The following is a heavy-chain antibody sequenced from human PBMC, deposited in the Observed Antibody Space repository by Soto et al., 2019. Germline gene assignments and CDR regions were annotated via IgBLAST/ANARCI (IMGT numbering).Heavy chain of an antibody. CDR2: IIPIFGTA. CDR3: XRGGVREQLRWP. Sequence: QVQLVQSGAEVKKPGSSVKVSCKASGGTFSSYAISWVRQAPGQGLEWMGGIIPIFGTANYAQKFQGRVTITADESTXXAXXELXSLXXEDXAVXXXXRGGVREQLRWPWGQGTLVTVSS. V-gene: IGHV1-69*01. D-gene: IGHD5-18*01. CDR1: GGTFSSYA. J-gene: IGHJ5*02.